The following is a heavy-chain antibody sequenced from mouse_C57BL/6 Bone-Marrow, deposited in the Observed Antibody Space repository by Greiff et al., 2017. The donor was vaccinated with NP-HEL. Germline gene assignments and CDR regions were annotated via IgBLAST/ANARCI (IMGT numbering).Heavy chain of an antibody. Sequence: VQLQQSGPELVKPGASVKISCKASGYAFSSSWMNWVKQRPGKGLEWIGRIYPGDGDTNYNGKFKGKATLTADKSSSTAYMQLSSLTSEDSAVYFCARSLYDYDGYWYFDVWGTGTTVTVSS. CDR3: ARSLYDYDGYWYFDV. CDR2: IYPGDGDT. CDR1: GYAFSSSW. V-gene: IGHV1-82*01. J-gene: IGHJ1*03. D-gene: IGHD2-4*01.